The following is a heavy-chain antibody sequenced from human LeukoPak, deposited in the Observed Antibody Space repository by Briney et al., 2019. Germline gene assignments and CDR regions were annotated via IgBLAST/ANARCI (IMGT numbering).Heavy chain of an antibody. CDR3: ARDLTQYDFWSGYYSTQAY. J-gene: IGHJ4*02. D-gene: IGHD3-3*01. Sequence: SETLSLTCTVSGVSISSYYWSWIRQPAGKGLEWVGRIYTSGSTNYHPSLKGRVTISRDTSKNQFSLKLNCVPAADTAVYYCARDLTQYDFWSGYYSTQAYWGQGTLVTVSS. CDR2: IYTSGST. V-gene: IGHV4-4*07. CDR1: GVSISSYY.